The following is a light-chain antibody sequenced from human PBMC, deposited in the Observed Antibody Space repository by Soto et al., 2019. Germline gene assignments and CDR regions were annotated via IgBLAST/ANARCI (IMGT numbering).Light chain of an antibody. J-gene: IGKJ4*01. Sequence: DIKMTQSPSSLSASVGDSVTLTCQASEDVSDYVNWYQQKPGRAHKLLIYDASKLETGVPSRFSGSGSGTDFSFTIRDLQPEDFATYYCQLYKNVILTFGGGTRVDI. CDR3: QLYKNVILT. CDR2: DAS. CDR1: EDVSDY. V-gene: IGKV1-33*01.